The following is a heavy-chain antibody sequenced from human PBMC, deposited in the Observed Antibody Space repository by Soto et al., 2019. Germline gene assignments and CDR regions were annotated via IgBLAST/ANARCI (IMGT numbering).Heavy chain of an antibody. CDR2: ISYDGSNK. Sequence: QVQLVESGGGVVQPGRSLRLSCAASGFTFSSYAMHWVRQAPGKGLXXVAVISYDGSNKYYADSVKGRFTISRDNSKNTLYXQMNSLRXEXTAVXXXXXXXXXXXXXXSVDYWGQGTLVTVSS. CDR3: XXXXXXXXXXXSVDY. J-gene: IGHJ4*02. CDR1: GFTFSSYA. V-gene: IGHV3-30-3*01.